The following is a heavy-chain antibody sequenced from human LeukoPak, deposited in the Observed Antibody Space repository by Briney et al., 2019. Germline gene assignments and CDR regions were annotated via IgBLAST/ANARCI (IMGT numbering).Heavy chain of an antibody. V-gene: IGHV1-69*13. CDR2: IIPIFGTA. CDR3: ARGYSSSWYSSGFDY. J-gene: IGHJ4*02. D-gene: IGHD6-13*01. Sequence: SVKVSCKTSGGTFSSYAISWVRQAPGQGLEWMGGIIPIFGTANYAQKFQGRVTITADESTSTAYMELSSLRSEDTAVYYCARGYSSSWYSSGFDYWGQGTLVTVSS. CDR1: GGTFSSYA.